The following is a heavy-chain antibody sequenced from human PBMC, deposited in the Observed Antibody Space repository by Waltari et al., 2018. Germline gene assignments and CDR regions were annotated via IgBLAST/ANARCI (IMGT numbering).Heavy chain of an antibody. J-gene: IGHJ6*03. CDR2: MRNSGSTT. Sequence: EVQVVESGGGLVQPGGSLRLSCVASGFTFSNYEMNWVRQAPGKGLEWVSYMRNSGSTTYYADSVKDRFTISRDNAKNSMYLEMDSLRAEDTAVYYCARPSTEYYYYYYYMDVWGKGTTVTVS. CDR1: GFTFSNYE. V-gene: IGHV3-48*03. CDR3: ARPSTEYYYYYYYMDV.